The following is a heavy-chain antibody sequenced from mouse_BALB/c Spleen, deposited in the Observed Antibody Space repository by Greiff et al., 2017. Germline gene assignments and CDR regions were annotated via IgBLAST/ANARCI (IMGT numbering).Heavy chain of an antibody. Sequence: VQLQQSGAELVRPGALVKLSCKASGFNIKDYYMYWVKQSPEQGLEWIGWIDPENGNTIYDPKFQGKASITADTSSNTAYLQLSSLTSEDTAFYYCARGGGYDYAYYAMDYWGQGTSVTVSS. CDR2: IDPENGNT. J-gene: IGHJ4*01. D-gene: IGHD2-4*01. V-gene: IGHV14-1*02. CDR3: ARGGGYDYAYYAMDY. CDR1: GFNIKDYY.